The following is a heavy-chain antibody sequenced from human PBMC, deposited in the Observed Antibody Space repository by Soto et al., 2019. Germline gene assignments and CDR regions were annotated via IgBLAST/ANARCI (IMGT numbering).Heavy chain of an antibody. CDR2: IWYDGKTK. D-gene: IGHD2-21*02. Sequence: GGSLRLSCAASGFTFSRYGMHWVRQVPGKGPEWVAVIWYDGKTKYYADSFKGRFTISRDDSKNTLYLQLNSLRGEDTAVYYCARDGSGGDWRYFDYWGQGALVTVPQ. V-gene: IGHV3-33*01. CDR3: ARDGSGGDWRYFDY. J-gene: IGHJ4*02. CDR1: GFTFSRYG.